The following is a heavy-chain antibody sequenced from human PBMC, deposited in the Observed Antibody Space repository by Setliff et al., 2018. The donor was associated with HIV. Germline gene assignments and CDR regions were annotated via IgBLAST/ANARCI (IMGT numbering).Heavy chain of an antibody. V-gene: IGHV4-30-4*08. D-gene: IGHD3-22*01. CDR1: GDSISSGDYY. Sequence: SETLSLTCTVSGDSISSGDYYWSWIRQPPGKGLEWIGNIYYSGSTYYNPSLKSRVTISVDTSKNRFSLKLSSVTAADTAVYYCARPNYYDSSGSFDYWGQGTLVTVSS. J-gene: IGHJ4*02. CDR2: IYYSGST. CDR3: ARPNYYDSSGSFDY.